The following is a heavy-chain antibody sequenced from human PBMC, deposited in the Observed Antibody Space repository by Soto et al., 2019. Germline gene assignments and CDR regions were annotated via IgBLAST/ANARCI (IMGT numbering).Heavy chain of an antibody. CDR2: INEDGSVR. CDR1: EFTFSSSW. V-gene: IGHV3-7*01. CDR3: TKDNGYNWFDP. D-gene: IGHD2-8*01. J-gene: IGHJ5*02. Sequence: PGGSLRLSCVGSEFTFSSSWMTWVRQAPGKGLEWVANINEDGSVRNYVASVKGRFTISRDNAKKSLYLQMNSLRAEDTAVYYCTKDNGYNWFDPWGQGTLVTVS.